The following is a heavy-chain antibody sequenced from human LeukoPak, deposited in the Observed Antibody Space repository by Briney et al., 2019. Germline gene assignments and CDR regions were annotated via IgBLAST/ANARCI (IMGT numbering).Heavy chain of an antibody. D-gene: IGHD3-10*01. Sequence: SETLSLTCAVSGYSISSGYYWGWIRQPPGKGLEWIGSIHHSAGTYYNPSLKSRLTISVDTSENQFSLKLTSVTAADTAMYYCARYGHWFDPWGQGTLVTVSS. CDR1: GYSISSGYY. V-gene: IGHV4-38-2*01. CDR3: ARYGHWFDP. J-gene: IGHJ5*02. CDR2: IHHSAGT.